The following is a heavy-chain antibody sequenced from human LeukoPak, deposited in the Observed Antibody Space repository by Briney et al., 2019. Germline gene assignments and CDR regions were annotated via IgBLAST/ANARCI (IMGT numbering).Heavy chain of an antibody. Sequence: ASVKVSCKASGYTFTAYYMHWVRQAPGQGLEWMGWINPNSGTTNYAQKFQDWVTMTRDTSISTAYLELTRLKSDDTAVYYCARYSSDAFDIWGQGTMVTVSA. CDR3: ARYSSDAFDI. CDR2: INPNSGTT. CDR1: GYTFTAYY. D-gene: IGHD2-21*01. V-gene: IGHV1-2*04. J-gene: IGHJ3*02.